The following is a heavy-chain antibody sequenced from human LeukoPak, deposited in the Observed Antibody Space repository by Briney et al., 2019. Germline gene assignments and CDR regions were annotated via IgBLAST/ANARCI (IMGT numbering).Heavy chain of an antibody. J-gene: IGHJ4*02. CDR3: ARDPAYHVVVVAATPDFGFDY. Sequence: PGGSLRLSCAASGFTFSSYGMHWVRQAPGKGLEWVAVIWYDGSNKYYADSVKGRFTISRDNSKNTLYLQMNSLRAEDTAVYYCARDPAYHVVVVAATPDFGFDYWGQGTLVTVS. V-gene: IGHV3-33*01. D-gene: IGHD2-15*01. CDR2: IWYDGSNK. CDR1: GFTFSSYG.